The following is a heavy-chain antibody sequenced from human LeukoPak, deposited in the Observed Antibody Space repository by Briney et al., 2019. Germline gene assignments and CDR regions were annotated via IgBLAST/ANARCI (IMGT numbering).Heavy chain of an antibody. V-gene: IGHV4-59*08. CDR2: VYYSGNT. CDR1: GGSFSGYF. D-gene: IGHD3-10*01. CDR3: ARRANNYGSGYFDY. J-gene: IGHJ4*02. Sequence: SETLSLTCAVYGGSFSGYFWSWIRQPPGKGLEWIGYVYYSGNTNYNPSLKSRVTISIDTSKNQFSLRLNSVTAADTAVYYCARRANNYGSGYFDYWGQGTLVTVSS.